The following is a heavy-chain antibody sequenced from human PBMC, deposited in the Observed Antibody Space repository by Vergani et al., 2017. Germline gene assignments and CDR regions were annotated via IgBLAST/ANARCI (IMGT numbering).Heavy chain of an antibody. CDR1: GYTFTSYG. V-gene: IGHV1-18*01. D-gene: IGHD1-26*01. Sequence: QVQLVQSGAEVKKPGASVKVSCKASGYTFTSYGISWVRPAPGQGLEWMGWISAYNGNTNYAQKLQGRATMTTDTYTSTAHMELRSLRSADTAVYYCARDLTRGSYYSQGYWGQGTLVTVSS. CDR3: ARDLTRGSYYSQGY. J-gene: IGHJ4*02. CDR2: ISAYNGNT.